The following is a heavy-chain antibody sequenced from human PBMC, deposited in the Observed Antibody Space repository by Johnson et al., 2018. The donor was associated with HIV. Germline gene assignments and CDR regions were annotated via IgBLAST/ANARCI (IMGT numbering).Heavy chain of an antibody. CDR1: GLSFSSYG. D-gene: IGHD1-26*01. V-gene: IGHV3-33*05. Sequence: QVQLVESGGGVVQPGRSVRLSCAAPGLSFSSYGMEWVRQAPGKGLEWVAVISYDGSNTYYAASVKGRFTISRDNSKNTLYLQMNSLRAEDTAMYYCAKDGGSYVGAFDIWGQGTMVTVSS. CDR3: AKDGGSYVGAFDI. CDR2: ISYDGSNT. J-gene: IGHJ3*02.